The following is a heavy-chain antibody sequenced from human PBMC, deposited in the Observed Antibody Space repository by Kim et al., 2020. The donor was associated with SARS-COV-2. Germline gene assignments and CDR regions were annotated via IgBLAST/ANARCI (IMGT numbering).Heavy chain of an antibody. Sequence: ASVKVSCKASGYTFTGYYIHWVRQAPGQGLEWMGRINPNSGATNYAQKFQGRVTMTRDTSISTAYMELSSLRSDDTAVYYCARDGGGSTTVTTSEQTVYGMDVWGQGTTVTVSS. CDR3: ARDGGGSTTVTTSEQTVYGMDV. CDR1: GYTFTGYY. J-gene: IGHJ6*02. V-gene: IGHV1-2*06. D-gene: IGHD4-17*01. CDR2: INPNSGAT.